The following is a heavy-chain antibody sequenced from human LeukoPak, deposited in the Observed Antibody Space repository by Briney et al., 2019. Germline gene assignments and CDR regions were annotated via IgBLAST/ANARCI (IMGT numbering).Heavy chain of an antibody. CDR1: GDSISSYY. D-gene: IGHD6-13*01. Sequence: PSETLSLTCTVSGDSISSYYWSWIRQPPGKGLEWIGYIYYSGSTNYNPSLKSRVTISVDTSKNQFSLKLSSVTAADTAVYYCARDQDSSSWPAVDYWGQGTLVTVSS. CDR2: IYYSGST. V-gene: IGHV4-59*01. J-gene: IGHJ4*02. CDR3: ARDQDSSSWPAVDY.